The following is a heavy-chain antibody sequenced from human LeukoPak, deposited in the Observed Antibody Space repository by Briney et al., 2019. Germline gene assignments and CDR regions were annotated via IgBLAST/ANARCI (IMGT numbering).Heavy chain of an antibody. J-gene: IGHJ4*02. CDR1: GYTFTGYY. Sequence: ASVKVSCKASGYTFTGYYMHWVRQAPGQGLEWMGWISAYNGNTNYAQKLQGRVTMTTDTSTSTAYMELRGLRSDDTAVYYCARKTYYFDYWGQGTLVTVSS. CDR3: ARKTYYFDY. CDR2: ISAYNGNT. V-gene: IGHV1-18*04.